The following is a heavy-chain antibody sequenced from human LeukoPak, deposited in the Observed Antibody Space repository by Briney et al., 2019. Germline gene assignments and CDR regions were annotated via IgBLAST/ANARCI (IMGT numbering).Heavy chain of an antibody. J-gene: IGHJ4*02. D-gene: IGHD5-24*01. CDR3: AKDSGDGYIDY. CDR2: ISWNSGSI. Sequence: GGSLRLSCAASGFTFDDYAMHWVRQAPGKGLEWVSGISWNSGSIGYADSVKGRFTISRDNAKNSLYLQMNSLRAEDMALYYCAKDSGDGYIDYWGQGTLVTVSS. V-gene: IGHV3-9*03. CDR1: GFTFDDYA.